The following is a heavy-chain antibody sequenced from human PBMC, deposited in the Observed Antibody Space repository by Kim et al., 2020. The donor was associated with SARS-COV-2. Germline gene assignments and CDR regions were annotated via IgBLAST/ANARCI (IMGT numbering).Heavy chain of an antibody. V-gene: IGHV3-23*01. J-gene: IGHJ4*02. D-gene: IGHD6-13*01. Sequence: GGSLRLSCAASGFTFSSYAMSWVRQAPGKGLEWVSAIRGSGGSTYYADSVKGRFTISRDNSKNTLYLQMNSLRAEDTAVYYCAKDPRVAAAGRTFDCWGQGTLVTVSS. CDR2: IRGSGGST. CDR1: GFTFSSYA. CDR3: AKDPRVAAAGRTFDC.